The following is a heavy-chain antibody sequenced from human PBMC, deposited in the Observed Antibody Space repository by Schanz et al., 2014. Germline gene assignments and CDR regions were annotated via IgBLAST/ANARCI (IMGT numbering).Heavy chain of an antibody. J-gene: IGHJ4*02. V-gene: IGHV4-4*02. CDR3: ARAARRTRVVPLYFDC. Sequence: QVQLQESGPGLVKPSGTLSLTCAVSGASISSSNWWSWVRQPPGKGLEWIGEIYHSGNTNYNASLKSRVTIPVDKSKTQSSLKVRSLTAADTAVYYCARAARRTRVVPLYFDCWGQGTLVTVSS. CDR1: GASISSSNW. CDR2: IYHSGNT. D-gene: IGHD2-2*01.